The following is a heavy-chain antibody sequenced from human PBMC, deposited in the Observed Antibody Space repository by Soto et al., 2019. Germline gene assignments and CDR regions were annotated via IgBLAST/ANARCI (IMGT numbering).Heavy chain of an antibody. Sequence: VSVKVSCKVSGYTLTELSMHWVRQAPGKGLEWMGGFDPEDGETIYAQKFQGRVTMTEDTSTDTAYMELSSLRSEDTAVYYCATVGAITGTTWGPYYYYGMDVWGQGTTVTVSS. V-gene: IGHV1-24*01. CDR3: ATVGAITGTTWGPYYYYGMDV. J-gene: IGHJ6*02. D-gene: IGHD1-7*01. CDR1: GYTLTELS. CDR2: FDPEDGET.